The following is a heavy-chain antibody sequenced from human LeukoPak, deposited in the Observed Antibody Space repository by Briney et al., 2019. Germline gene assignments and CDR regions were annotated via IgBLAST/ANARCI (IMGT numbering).Heavy chain of an antibody. CDR1: GFTFSSYA. J-gene: IGHJ4*02. CDR3: AKIVADNSGYYYRRFDY. V-gene: IGHV3-30-3*02. Sequence: GGSLRLSCAASGFTFSSYAMHWVRQAPGKGLEWVAVISYDGSNKYYADSVKGRFTISRDNSKNTLYLQMNSLRAEDTAVYYCAKIVADNSGYYYRRFDYWGQGTLVTVSS. CDR2: ISYDGSNK. D-gene: IGHD3-22*01.